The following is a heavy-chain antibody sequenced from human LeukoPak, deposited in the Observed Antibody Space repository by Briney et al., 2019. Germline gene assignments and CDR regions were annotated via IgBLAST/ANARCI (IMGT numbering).Heavy chain of an antibody. Sequence: GGSLRLSCAASGFTFSNYAMSWVRQAPGKGLEWVSVISTSGGSTYYGDSVKGRFTISRDNSKNTLYLQMNSLRAEDTAVYYCAKGTGSGWYGNNWFDPWGQGTLVTVSS. V-gene: IGHV3-23*01. J-gene: IGHJ5*02. CDR2: ISTSGGST. CDR1: GFTFSNYA. CDR3: AKGTGSGWYGNNWFDP. D-gene: IGHD6-19*01.